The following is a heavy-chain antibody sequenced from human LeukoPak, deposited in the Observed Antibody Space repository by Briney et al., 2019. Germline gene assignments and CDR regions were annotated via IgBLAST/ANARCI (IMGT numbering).Heavy chain of an antibody. D-gene: IGHD2-15*01. CDR2: INPNSGGT. CDR3: ALIYCSGGSCYSGDYYYYGMDV. J-gene: IGHJ6*02. Sequence: ASVKVSCKASGYTFTGYYIHWVRQAPGQGLEWMGRINPNSGGTNYAQKFQGRVTITADESTSTAYMELSSLRSEDTAVYYCALIYCSGGSCYSGDYYYYGMDVWGQGTTVTVSS. CDR1: GYTFTGYY. V-gene: IGHV1-2*06.